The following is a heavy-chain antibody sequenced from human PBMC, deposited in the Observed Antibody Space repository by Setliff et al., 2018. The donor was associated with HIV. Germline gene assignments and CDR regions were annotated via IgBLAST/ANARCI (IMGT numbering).Heavy chain of an antibody. CDR2: VSYDAERK. J-gene: IGHJ4*02. Sequence: GGSLRLSCVASGFTFSNAWMSWVRQAPGKGLEWVAVVSYDAERKYYADSVKGRFTISRDNPRNTVYLQMTGLRLDDTAVYYCARDSAAWVTELGILGYWGQGTLVTVSS. D-gene: IGHD3-3*01. CDR1: GFTFSNAW. V-gene: IGHV3-30*03. CDR3: ARDSAAWVTELGILGY.